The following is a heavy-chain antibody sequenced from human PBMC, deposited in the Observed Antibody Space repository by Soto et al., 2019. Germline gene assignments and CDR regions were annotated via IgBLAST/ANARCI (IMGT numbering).Heavy chain of an antibody. CDR1: GFTFSDYT. D-gene: IGHD2-21*01. CDR2: VNRGGTSM. V-gene: IGHV3-21*01. CDR3: VRGDRRGG. J-gene: IGHJ4*02. Sequence: EVQLVESGGGLVEPGGSLRLSCAVSGFTFSDYTMNWARQAPGKGLEWVSSVNRGGTSMYYSASVKVRFIISRDNTKRSLYLQLTSLRVDETAVYYCVRGDRRGGWGRGTLVIV.